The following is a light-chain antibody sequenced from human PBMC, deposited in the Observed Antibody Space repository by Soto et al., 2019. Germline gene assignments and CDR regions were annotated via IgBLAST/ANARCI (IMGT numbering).Light chain of an antibody. Sequence: VMTQFPLSLSVISGEPASISFRSSESLLHTNALNYLDWYLQKPGQSPQLLIYLGSIRASGVSDRFSGSGSGTDFTLRISRVEAEDVGVYYCMQSLHIPITFGQGTRLEIK. CDR2: LGS. V-gene: IGKV2-28*01. CDR1: ESLLHTNALNY. CDR3: MQSLHIPIT. J-gene: IGKJ5*01.